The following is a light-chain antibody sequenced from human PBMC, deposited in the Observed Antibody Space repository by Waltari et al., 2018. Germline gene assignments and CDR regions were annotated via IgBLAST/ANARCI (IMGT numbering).Light chain of an antibody. V-gene: IGLV2-14*03. J-gene: IGLJ3*02. Sequence: QSALTQPASVSGSPGQSITISCTGTSSDVGGYNYVSWYQQHPGKAPKLMIYDVSKRPSWLSNRFSGSKSGNTASLTISGLQAEDEADYYCSSYTTSNTWVFGGGTKLTVL. CDR1: SSDVGGYNY. CDR2: DVS. CDR3: SSYTTSNTWV.